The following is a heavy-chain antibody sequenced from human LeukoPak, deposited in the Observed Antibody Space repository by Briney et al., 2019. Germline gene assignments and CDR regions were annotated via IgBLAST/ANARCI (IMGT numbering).Heavy chain of an antibody. V-gene: IGHV4-34*01. D-gene: IGHD4-23*01. CDR3: ARATVVTGGGGWFDP. CDR1: GGSFSGYY. J-gene: IGHJ5*02. Sequence: SETLSLTCAVYGGSFSGYYWSWIRQPPGEGLEWIGEINHSGSTNYNPSLKSRVTISVDTSKNQFSLKLSSVTAADTAVYYCARATVVTGGGGWFDPWGQGTLVTVSS. CDR2: INHSGST.